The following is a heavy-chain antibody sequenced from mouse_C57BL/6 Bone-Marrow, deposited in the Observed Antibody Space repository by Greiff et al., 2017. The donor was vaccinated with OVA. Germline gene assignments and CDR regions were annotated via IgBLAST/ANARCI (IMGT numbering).Heavy chain of an antibody. J-gene: IGHJ2*01. CDR1: GFTFSSYG. V-gene: IGHV5-6*02. CDR3: ARHYYGSSYY. D-gene: IGHD1-1*01. CDR2: IRSGGSYT. Sequence: DVMLVESGGDLVKPGGSLKLSCAASGFTFSSYGMSWVRQTPDKRLEWVATIRSGGSYTYYPDSVKGRFTISRDNAKNTLYLQMSSLKSEDTAMYYCARHYYGSSYYWGQGTTLTVSS.